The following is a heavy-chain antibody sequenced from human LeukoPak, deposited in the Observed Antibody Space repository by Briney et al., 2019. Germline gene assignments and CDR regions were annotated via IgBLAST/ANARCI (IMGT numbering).Heavy chain of an antibody. CDR3: ERKTPGRTAARTKSYITYYMEV. CDR2: IYYSGST. V-gene: IGHV4-39*01. J-gene: IGHJ6*03. D-gene: IGHD6-13*01. CDR1: VGSISSSSYY. Sequence: SDTLSLICTVSVGSISSSSYYWGWIRQPPGRGLEWIGSIYYSGSTYYNPSLKSRVTISVDTYKNQLSLNLSAVTAADTAVHYRERKTPGRTAARTKSYITYYMEVWGKGTTVT.